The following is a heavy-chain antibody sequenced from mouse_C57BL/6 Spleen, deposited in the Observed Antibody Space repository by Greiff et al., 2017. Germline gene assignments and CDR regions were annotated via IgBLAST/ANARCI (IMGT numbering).Heavy chain of an antibody. Sequence: EVKLMASGGGLVKPGGSLKLSCAASGFTFSDYGMHWVRQAPEKGLEWVAYISSGSSTIYYADTVKGRFTISRDNAKNTLFLQMTSLRSEDTAMYYCAREGYYYGSSYVCAMYYWGQGTSVTVSS. CDR3: AREGYYYGSSYVCAMYY. CDR2: ISSGSSTI. J-gene: IGHJ4*01. V-gene: IGHV5-17*01. D-gene: IGHD1-1*01. CDR1: GFTFSDYG.